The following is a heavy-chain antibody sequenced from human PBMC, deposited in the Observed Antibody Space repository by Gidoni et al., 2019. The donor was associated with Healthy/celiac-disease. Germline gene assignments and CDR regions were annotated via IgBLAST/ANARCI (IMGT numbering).Heavy chain of an antibody. V-gene: IGHV3-9*01. CDR1: GVTFDDYA. D-gene: IGHD5-18*01. J-gene: IGHJ3*02. CDR2: ISWNSGSI. Sequence: EVQLVESGGGLVQPGRSLRTSCAASGVTFDDYAMHWVRHAAGKGLECVSGISWNSGSIGYADSVKGRFNISRDNAKNYLYLQMNSLRAEDTALYYCAKEKYTGGAFDIWGQGTMVTVSS. CDR3: AKEKYTGGAFDI.